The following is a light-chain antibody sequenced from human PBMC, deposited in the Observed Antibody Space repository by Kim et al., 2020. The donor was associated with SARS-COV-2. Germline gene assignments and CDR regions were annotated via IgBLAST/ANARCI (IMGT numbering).Light chain of an antibody. CDR2: QDN. Sequence: SPGQTASITCQGYKLGDKYVSWYQPKPGPSPVVVIYQDNQRPSGIPERFYGSNSGNTATLTISGTQAMDEADYYCQAWDSSTHNYVFGAGTKVTVL. J-gene: IGLJ1*01. CDR3: QAWDSSTHNYV. V-gene: IGLV3-1*01. CDR1: KLGDKY.